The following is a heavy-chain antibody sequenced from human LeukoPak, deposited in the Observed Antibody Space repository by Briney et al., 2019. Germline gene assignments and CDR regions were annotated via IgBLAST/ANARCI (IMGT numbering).Heavy chain of an antibody. V-gene: IGHV3-21*04. CDR3: AKDQAMIVVVIFDY. CDR1: RFTFSDYS. J-gene: IGHJ4*02. CDR2: ISSSGSSI. Sequence: PGGSLRLSCAASRFTFSDYSMNWVRQAPGKGLEWVSTISSSGSSIFYAASVKGRFTISRDNARNSLYLQMNSLRAEDTAVYYCAKDQAMIVVVIFDYWGQGTLVTVSS. D-gene: IGHD3-22*01.